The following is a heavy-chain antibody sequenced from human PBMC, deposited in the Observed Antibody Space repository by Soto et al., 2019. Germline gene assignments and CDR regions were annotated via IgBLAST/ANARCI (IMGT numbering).Heavy chain of an antibody. J-gene: IGHJ6*03. CDR3: AKVSYGSGSYYNVYYYYMDV. Sequence: GGSLRLSCAASGFTFSSYAMSWVRQAPGKGLEWVSAISGSGGSTYYADSVKGRFTISRDNSKNTLYLQMNSRRAEDTAVYYCAKVSYGSGSYYNVYYYYMDVWGKGTTVTVSS. D-gene: IGHD3-10*01. CDR2: ISGSGGST. V-gene: IGHV3-23*01. CDR1: GFTFSSYA.